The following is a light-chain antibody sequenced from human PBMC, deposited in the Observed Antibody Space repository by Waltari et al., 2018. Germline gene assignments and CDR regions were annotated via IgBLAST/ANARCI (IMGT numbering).Light chain of an antibody. V-gene: IGKV3-20*01. Sequence: DIVLTQSPGSLSLSPGERATLSCRASQSLSSSYLAWYQQKPGQAPRLLIYDVSSRATGIPDRFSGSGSGTDFTLTISRLDPEDFAVYFCQQYSSSPNSFGQGTKQEI. CDR3: QQYSSSPNS. J-gene: IGKJ2*03. CDR1: QSLSSSY. CDR2: DVS.